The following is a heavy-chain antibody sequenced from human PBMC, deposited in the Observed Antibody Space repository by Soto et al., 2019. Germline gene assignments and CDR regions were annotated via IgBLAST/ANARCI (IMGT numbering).Heavy chain of an antibody. J-gene: IGHJ6*02. CDR1: GGSISSSSYY. Sequence: QLQLQESGPGLVKPSETLSLTCTVSGGSISSSSYYWGWIRQPPGKGLEWIGSIYYSGSTYYNPSLKSRVTISVETSKNQFSLKLSSVTAADTAVYYCARHGESDVDTAMAYYYYGMDVWGQGTTVTVSS. CDR2: IYYSGST. CDR3: ARHGESDVDTAMAYYYYGMDV. D-gene: IGHD5-18*01. V-gene: IGHV4-39*01.